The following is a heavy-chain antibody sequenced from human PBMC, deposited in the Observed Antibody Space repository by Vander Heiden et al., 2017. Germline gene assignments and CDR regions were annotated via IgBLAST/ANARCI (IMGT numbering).Heavy chain of an antibody. D-gene: IGHD3-22*01. CDR3: ARTQRTTYYYDSSGPAAFDI. V-gene: IGHV4-39*01. J-gene: IGHJ3*02. CDR1: GGSISSSSYY. Sequence: QLQLQESGPGLVKPSETLSLTCTVSGGSISSSSYYWGWIRQPPGKGLEWIGSIYYSGSTYYNPSLKSRVTISVDTSKNQFSLKLSSVTAADTAVYYCARTQRTTYYYDSSGPAAFDIWGQGTMVTVSS. CDR2: IYYSGST.